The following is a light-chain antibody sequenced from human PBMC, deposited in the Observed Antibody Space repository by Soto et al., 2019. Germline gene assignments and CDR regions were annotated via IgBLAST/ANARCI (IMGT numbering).Light chain of an antibody. Sequence: DIQMTQSPSSLSASVGDRVTITCQASQDISNYLNWYQQKPGKAPKLLIYDASNLETGVPSRFSGSGSGTDFTFTISSLQPEDIATYDCQQYDNSITFGQGTRLEIK. CDR1: QDISNY. J-gene: IGKJ5*01. V-gene: IGKV1-33*01. CDR3: QQYDNSIT. CDR2: DAS.